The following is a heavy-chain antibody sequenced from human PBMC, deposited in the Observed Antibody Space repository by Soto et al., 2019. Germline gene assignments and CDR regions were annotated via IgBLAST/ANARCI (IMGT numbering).Heavy chain of an antibody. CDR1: GFTFKNYA. CDR3: AKYPTVWGSCPAFDY. CDR2: ISGSGGST. J-gene: IGHJ4*02. V-gene: IGHV3-23*01. D-gene: IGHD3-16*01. Sequence: GGSLRLSCVASGFTFKNYAMSWVRQAPGKGLEWVSAISGSGGSTYYTDSVKGRFTISRDNSKNTLYLQMNSLRAEDTAVYYCAKYPTVWGSCPAFDYWGQGTLVTVSS.